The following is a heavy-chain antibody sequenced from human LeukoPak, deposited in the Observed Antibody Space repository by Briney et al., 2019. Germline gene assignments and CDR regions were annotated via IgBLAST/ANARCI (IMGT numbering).Heavy chain of an antibody. CDR1: GGSIRSYY. CDR3: ARVYYSSSCDYWYFDL. J-gene: IGHJ2*01. D-gene: IGHD6-13*01. Sequence: SGTLSLTCTVSGGSIRSYYWSWIRQPPGKGLEWIGYIYYSGSTNYNPSLKSRVTISVDTSKNQFSLKLSSVTAADTAVYYCARVYYSSSCDYWYFDLWGRGTLVTVSS. CDR2: IYYSGST. V-gene: IGHV4-59*01.